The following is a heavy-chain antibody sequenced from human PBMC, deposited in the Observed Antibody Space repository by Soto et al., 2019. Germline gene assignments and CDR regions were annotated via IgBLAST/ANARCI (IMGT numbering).Heavy chain of an antibody. D-gene: IGHD2-15*01. CDR3: AGGGAATSSRDAFAI. Sequence: QVQLQESGPGLVKPSQTLSLTCTVSGGSLSSGGYYWSCIRPHPGEGLEWIGYIYYSGSTYYNPALKSRVTISVDTSKNQLSLTLRSVTAAATAVYYCAGGGAATSSRDAFAIWGQGTMVTVSS. CDR2: IYYSGST. V-gene: IGHV4-31*03. CDR1: GGSLSSGGYY. J-gene: IGHJ3*02.